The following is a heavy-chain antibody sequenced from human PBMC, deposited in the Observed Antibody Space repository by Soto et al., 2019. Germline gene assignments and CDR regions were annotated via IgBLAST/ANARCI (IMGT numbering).Heavy chain of an antibody. CDR2: INQSGST. Sequence: QVQLHHWGAGLLKPSETLFLTCAVYGGSFSGYYWSWIRQSPGKGLEWIGEINQSGSTNYNPSLKSRATMSGDTSKNQVSLKLNSVTDADTAVYYCARGDDLGTDTKSRPDFWGQGTLVTVSS. CDR3: ARGDDLGTDTKSRPDF. D-gene: IGHD6-6*01. CDR1: GGSFSGYY. V-gene: IGHV4-34*01. J-gene: IGHJ4*02.